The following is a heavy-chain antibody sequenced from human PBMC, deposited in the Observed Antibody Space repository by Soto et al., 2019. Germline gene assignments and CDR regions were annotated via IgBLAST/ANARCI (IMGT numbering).Heavy chain of an antibody. CDR1: GGTFSSYA. V-gene: IGHV1-69*12. J-gene: IGHJ4*02. D-gene: IGHD2-15*01. CDR2: IIPIFGTA. Sequence: QVQLVQSGAEVKKPGSSVKVSCKASGGTFSSYAISWVRQAPGQGLEWMGGIIPIFGTANYAQKFQGRVMITADEPTSTAYMELSSLRSEDTAVYYCASYCSGGSCYSGVPAYWGQGTLVTVSS. CDR3: ASYCSGGSCYSGVPAY.